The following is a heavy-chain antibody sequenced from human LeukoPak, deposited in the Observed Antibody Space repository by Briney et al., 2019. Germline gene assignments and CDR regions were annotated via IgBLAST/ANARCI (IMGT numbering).Heavy chain of an antibody. CDR1: GGSISSGGYY. J-gene: IGHJ4*02. CDR3: ARAWSGYYYFDY. D-gene: IGHD3-3*01. Sequence: SETLSLTCTVSGGSISSGGYYWSWIRQYPGKGLEWIGYIYYSGSTYYNPSLKSRVTISVDTSKNQFSLKLSSVTAADTAVYYCARAWSGYYYFDYWGQGTLVTVSS. V-gene: IGHV4-31*03. CDR2: IYYSGST.